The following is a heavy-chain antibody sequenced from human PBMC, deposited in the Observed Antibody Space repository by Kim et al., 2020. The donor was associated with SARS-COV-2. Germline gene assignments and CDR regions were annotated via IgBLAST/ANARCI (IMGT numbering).Heavy chain of an antibody. D-gene: IGHD2-2*01. Sequence: LKSRVTISVDTSKNQFSLKLSSVTAADTAVYYCARDIVVPAAMYWYFDLWGRGTLVTVSS. CDR3: ARDIVVPAAMYWYFDL. J-gene: IGHJ2*01. V-gene: IGHV4-59*01.